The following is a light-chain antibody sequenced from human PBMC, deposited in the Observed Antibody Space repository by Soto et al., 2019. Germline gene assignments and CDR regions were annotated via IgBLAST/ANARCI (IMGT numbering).Light chain of an antibody. CDR1: QSVGSTC. Sequence: VLTQSPVTLSLSPGEGDTLSCRASQSVGSTCLAWYQQKPGQAPRLLIYDTSSRATGIPARFSGSGSGTDFTLTISGLEPEDFAVYYCQQCGVTPWTFGQGTKVEI. V-gene: IGKV3-20*01. CDR3: QQCGVTPWT. CDR2: DTS. J-gene: IGKJ1*01.